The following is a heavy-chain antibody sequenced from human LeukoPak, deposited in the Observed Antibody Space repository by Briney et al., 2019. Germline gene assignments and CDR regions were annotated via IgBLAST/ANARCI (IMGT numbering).Heavy chain of an antibody. CDR2: ISGSGGST. V-gene: IGHV3-23*01. CDR3: AKSDDSSGYYSGIVY. J-gene: IGHJ4*02. Sequence: PGGSLRLSCADSGFTFSSYAMSWVRQAPGKGLEWVSGISGSGGSTYYADSVKGRFTISRDNSKNTLYLQMNSLRAEDTAVYYCAKSDDSSGYYSGIVYWGQGTLVTVSS. CDR1: GFTFSSYA. D-gene: IGHD3-22*01.